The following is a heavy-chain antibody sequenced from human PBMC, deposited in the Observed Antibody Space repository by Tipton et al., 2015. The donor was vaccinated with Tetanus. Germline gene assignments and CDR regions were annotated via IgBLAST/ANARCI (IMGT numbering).Heavy chain of an antibody. CDR2: INHSGST. CDR1: GGSFSGYY. Sequence: TLSLTCAVYGGSFSGYYWSWIRQPPGKGLEWIGEINHSGSTNYNPSLKSRVTISVDTSKNQFSLKLSSVTAADTAVYYCARMSRVEYDSSGYDYWGQGTLVTVSS. V-gene: IGHV4-34*01. CDR3: ARMSRVEYDSSGYDY. J-gene: IGHJ4*02. D-gene: IGHD3-22*01.